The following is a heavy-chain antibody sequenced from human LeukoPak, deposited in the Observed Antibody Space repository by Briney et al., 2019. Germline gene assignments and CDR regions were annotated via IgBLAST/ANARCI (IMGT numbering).Heavy chain of an antibody. V-gene: IGHV3-30-3*01. D-gene: IGHD1-26*01. CDR2: ISYDGSNK. CDR3: ARDRVGATDYFDY. CDR1: GFTFSSYA. J-gene: IGHJ4*02. Sequence: GGSLRLSCAAFGFTFSSYAMHWVRQAPGKGLEWVAVISYDGSNKYYADSVKGRFTISRDNSKNTLYLQMNSLRAEDTAVYYCARDRVGATDYFDYWGQGTLVTVSS.